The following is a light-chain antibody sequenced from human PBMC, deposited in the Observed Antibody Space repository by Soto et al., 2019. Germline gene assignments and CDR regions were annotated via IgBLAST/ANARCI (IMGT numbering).Light chain of an antibody. CDR1: QGISSY. J-gene: IGKJ1*01. V-gene: IGKV1-8*01. CDR2: AAS. CDR3: LQYYSYPRT. Sequence: AIRMTQSPSSFSASTGDRVTITCRASQGISSYLAWYQQKPGKAPKLLIYAASTLQSGVPSRFSGSGSGTDFTLTICFLQSEDCATLYCLQYYSYPRTFGQGTKVEIK.